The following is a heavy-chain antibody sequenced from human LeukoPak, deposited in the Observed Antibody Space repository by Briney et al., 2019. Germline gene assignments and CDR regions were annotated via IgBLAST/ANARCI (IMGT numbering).Heavy chain of an antibody. CDR3: ARDRLGGTAVVVYFDY. J-gene: IGHJ4*02. V-gene: IGHV3-7*01. CDR2: IKQGGSEK. Sequence: GGSLRLSCAASGFTFSSYWMSWVRQAPGKGLEWVANIKQGGSEKYYVDSVKGRFTISRDNAKNSLYLQMNSLRAEDTAVYYCARDRLGGTAVVVYFDYWGQGTLVTVSS. CDR1: GFTFSSYW. D-gene: IGHD4-23*01.